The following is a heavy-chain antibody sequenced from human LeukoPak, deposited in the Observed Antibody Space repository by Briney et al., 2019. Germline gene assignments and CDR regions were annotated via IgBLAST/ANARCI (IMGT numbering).Heavy chain of an antibody. D-gene: IGHD3-10*01. V-gene: IGHV3-23*01. J-gene: IGHJ4*02. CDR1: GFTFSSYA. CDR2: ISGSGGST. CDR3: AREFGYYGSGSYCLDY. Sequence: PGGSLRLSCAASGFTFSSYAMSWVRQAPGKGLEWVSAISGSGGSTYYADSVKGRFTTSRDNSKNTLYLQMNSLRAEDTAVYYCAREFGYYGSGSYCLDYWGQGTLVTVSS.